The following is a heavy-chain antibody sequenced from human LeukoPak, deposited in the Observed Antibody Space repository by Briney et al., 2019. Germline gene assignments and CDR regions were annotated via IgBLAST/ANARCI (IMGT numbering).Heavy chain of an antibody. CDR3: AKFAKLWLSSFDY. V-gene: IGHV3-23*01. CDR1: GFTYDIYA. J-gene: IGHJ4*02. Sequence: PGGSLRLSCAASGFTYDIYAMAWVRQAPGKGLEWVSSISASGANTYYVDSVKGRFTISRDNSKSTLYLQLNSLGAEDTAVYYCAKFAKLWLSSFDYWGQGALVTVSS. D-gene: IGHD3-16*01. CDR2: ISASGANT.